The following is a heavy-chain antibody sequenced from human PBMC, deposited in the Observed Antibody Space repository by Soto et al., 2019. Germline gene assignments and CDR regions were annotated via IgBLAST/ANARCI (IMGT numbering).Heavy chain of an antibody. CDR3: ARSVASQFDY. Sequence: EVQLVESGGGLVQPGGSLRLSCAASGFTFNIYSMNWVRQAPGKGLEWVSYITSDTATIHYADSVRGRFPISRDNAKNSLYLQMDTLRDEDSAAYHCARSVASQFDYWGQGTLVAVSS. CDR2: ITSDTATI. V-gene: IGHV3-48*02. J-gene: IGHJ4*02. CDR1: GFTFNIYS. D-gene: IGHD5-12*01.